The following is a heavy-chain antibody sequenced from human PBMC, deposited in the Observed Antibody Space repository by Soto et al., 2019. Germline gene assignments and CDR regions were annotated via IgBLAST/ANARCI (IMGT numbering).Heavy chain of an antibody. D-gene: IGHD6-19*01. CDR1: GYTFTSYP. Sequence: QVHLVQSGAEVKKPGASVKVSCKASGYTFTSYPIHWVRQAPGQRLEWVGWINAGNGKTKYSQQFQDRVTVTKDTSANTAYMELSSLRSEDTAVYYCARDGPEGIAVAGEMTSQYWGQGTLVTVSS. CDR3: ARDGPEGIAVAGEMTSQY. J-gene: IGHJ1*01. CDR2: INAGNGKT. V-gene: IGHV1-3*01.